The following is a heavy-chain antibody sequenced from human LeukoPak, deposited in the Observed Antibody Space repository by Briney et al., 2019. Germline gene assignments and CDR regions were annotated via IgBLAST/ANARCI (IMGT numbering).Heavy chain of an antibody. J-gene: IGHJ4*02. Sequence: PGGSLRLSCAASGFTFSSYGMHWVRQAPGKGLEWVAFIRYDGSNKYYADSVKGRFTISRDNSKNTLYLQMNSLRAEDTAVYYCAKAHGYSYGEIDYWGQGTLVTVSS. V-gene: IGHV3-30*02. CDR2: IRYDGSNK. D-gene: IGHD5-18*01. CDR3: AKAHGYSYGEIDY. CDR1: GFTFSSYG.